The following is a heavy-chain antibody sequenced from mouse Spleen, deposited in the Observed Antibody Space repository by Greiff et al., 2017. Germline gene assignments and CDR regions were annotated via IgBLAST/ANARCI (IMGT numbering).Heavy chain of an antibody. V-gene: IGHV1-39*01. D-gene: IGHD2-3*01. CDR3: ARYDGYYEFFDV. CDR1: GYSFTDYN. CDR2: INPKDGTT. Sequence: EVQLQQSGPELVKPGASVKISCKASGYSFTDYNMNWVKQSNGKSLEWIGVINPKDGTTSYNKQFKGKATLTVDQYSSTAYMQLNNVTSEDTAFYYCARYDGYYEFFDVWGAGTTVTSSS. J-gene: IGHJ1*01.